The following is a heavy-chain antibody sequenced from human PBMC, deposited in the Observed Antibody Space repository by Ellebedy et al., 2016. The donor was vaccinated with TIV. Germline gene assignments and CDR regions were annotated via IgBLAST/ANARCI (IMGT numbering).Heavy chain of an antibody. J-gene: IGHJ5*02. CDR1: GFTFSGSA. CDR2: IRSKANNYAT. D-gene: IGHD2-8*01. CDR3: ARPVYAIPGVGFDP. Sequence: GESLKISCAASGFTFSGSAVHWVRQASGKGLEWVGRIRSKANNYATAYASSLKGRFTISRDDSENTAYLQMNSLKTEDTAVYYCARPVYAIPGVGFDPWGQGTLVTVSS. V-gene: IGHV3-73*01.